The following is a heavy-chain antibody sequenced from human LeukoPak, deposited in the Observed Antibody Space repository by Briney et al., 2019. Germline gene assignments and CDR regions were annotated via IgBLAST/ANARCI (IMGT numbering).Heavy chain of an antibody. CDR2: IYYRGST. CDR1: GGPISTTDYY. J-gene: IGHJ4*01. D-gene: IGHD3-9*01. CDR3: ARHEAIRDFDSLLPFDS. V-gene: IGHV4-39*01. Sequence: SETLSLTCTVSGGPISTTDYYWAWIRQSPGKGLEWIGSIYYRGSTYYNPPLKSRVTISVDTSKRQFSLKLSSVTAADTAVYYCARHEAIRDFDSLLPFDSWGQGTLVTVSS.